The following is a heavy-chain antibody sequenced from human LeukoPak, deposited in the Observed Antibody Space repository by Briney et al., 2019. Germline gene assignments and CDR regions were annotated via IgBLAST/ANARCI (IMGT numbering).Heavy chain of an antibody. CDR2: IYTGGST. V-gene: IGHV4-61*02. CDR3: ARVTTGGYYNC. CDR1: GGSISSGSYY. Sequence: SETLSLTCTVSGGSISSGSYYWSWIRQSAGKGLEWIGRIYTGGSTNYNPSLKSRVTISVDTSKNQFSLKLSSVTTADTAVYYCARVTTGGYYNCWGQGTLVTVSS. J-gene: IGHJ4*02. D-gene: IGHD3-22*01.